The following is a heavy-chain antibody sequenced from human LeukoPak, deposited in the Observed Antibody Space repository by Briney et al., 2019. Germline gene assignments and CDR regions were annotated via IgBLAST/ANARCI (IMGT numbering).Heavy chain of an antibody. V-gene: IGHV4-4*07. J-gene: IGHJ5*02. CDR3: ARAGGYYGSGSYQHTFDP. CDR1: GGSISSAHY. Sequence: SETLSLTCTVSGGSISSAHYWGWIGQPAGKGLEWIGRIYTSGSTNYSPSLKSRVTMSVDTSKNQYSLKLSSVTAADTAVYYCARAGGYYGSGSYQHTFDPWGQGTLVTVSS. D-gene: IGHD3-10*01. CDR2: IYTSGST.